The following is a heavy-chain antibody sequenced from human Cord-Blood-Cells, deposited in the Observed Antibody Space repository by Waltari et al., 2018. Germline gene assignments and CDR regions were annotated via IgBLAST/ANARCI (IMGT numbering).Heavy chain of an antibody. D-gene: IGHD6-13*01. V-gene: IGHV5-51*07. J-gene: IGHJ4*02. CDR1: GYSFTSYW. CDR3: ATASGIAAAGVAFDY. Sequence: EVQLVQSGAEVKKPGESLKISCKGSGYSFTSYWIGWVHQMPGKGLEWMGIIYPGDSDTRYSPSFQGQVTISADKSISTAYLQWSSLKASDTAMYYCATASGIAAAGVAFDYWGQGTLVTVSS. CDR2: IYPGDSDT.